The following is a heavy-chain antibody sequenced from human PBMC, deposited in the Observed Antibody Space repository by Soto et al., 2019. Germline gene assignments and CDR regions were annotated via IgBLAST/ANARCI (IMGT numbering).Heavy chain of an antibody. Sequence: EAQLVESGGGFVQPGRSLILSFAASGFTFDDYAMHWVRQAPVKRPECVSGISWNSGSIGYADSVKGRFTISRDNAKNTLYLQMNSLRAEDTALYYCAKVVGGTVAGTGPLFDYWGQGALVTVSS. D-gene: IGHD6-19*01. CDR2: ISWNSGSI. CDR3: AKVVGGTVAGTGPLFDY. CDR1: GFTFDDYA. V-gene: IGHV3-9*01. J-gene: IGHJ4*02.